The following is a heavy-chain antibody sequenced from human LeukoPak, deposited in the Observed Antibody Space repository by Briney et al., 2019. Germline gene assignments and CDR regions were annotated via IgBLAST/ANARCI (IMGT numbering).Heavy chain of an antibody. J-gene: IGHJ4*02. D-gene: IGHD2-2*02. CDR2: ISGSGGTT. V-gene: IGHV3-23*01. CDR3: AKRDVYHFDN. CDR1: GFTFSDYY. Sequence: GGSLRLSCAASGFTFSDYYMSWVRQAPGKGLEWVSVISGSGGTTYYADSVKGRFTISRDNSKNTLHLQMNSLRAEDTAVYYCAKRDVYHFDNWGQGTLVTVSS.